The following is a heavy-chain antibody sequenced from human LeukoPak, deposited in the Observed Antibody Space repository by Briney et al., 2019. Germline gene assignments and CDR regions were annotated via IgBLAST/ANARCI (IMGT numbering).Heavy chain of an antibody. J-gene: IGHJ4*02. CDR1: GFTFSSYS. V-gene: IGHV3-23*01. Sequence: PGGSLRLSCAASGFTFSSYSMNWVRQAPGKGLEWVSAISGSGGSTYYADSVKGRFTISRDNSKNTLYLQMNSLRAEDTAVYYCAKVTNFYYDSSGYYYEDYWGQGTLVTVSS. CDR2: ISGSGGST. D-gene: IGHD3-22*01. CDR3: AKVTNFYYDSSGYYYEDY.